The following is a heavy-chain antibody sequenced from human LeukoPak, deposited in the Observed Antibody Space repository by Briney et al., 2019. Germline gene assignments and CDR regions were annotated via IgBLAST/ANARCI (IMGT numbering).Heavy chain of an antibody. J-gene: IGHJ6*03. Sequence: SETLTLTCTVSGGSISSYYWSWIRQPPGKGLEWIGYIYYSGSTNYNPSLKSRVTISVDTSKNQFSLKLSSVTAADTAVYYCARVPYYYDSSGGGNYYYYYMDVWGKGTTVTVSS. CDR3: ARVPYYYDSSGGGNYYYYYMDV. CDR1: GGSISSYY. V-gene: IGHV4-59*01. CDR2: IYYSGST. D-gene: IGHD3-22*01.